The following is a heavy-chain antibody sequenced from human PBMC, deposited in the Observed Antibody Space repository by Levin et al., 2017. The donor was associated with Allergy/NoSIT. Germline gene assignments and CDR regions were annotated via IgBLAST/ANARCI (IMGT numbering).Heavy chain of an antibody. CDR2: IYPGDSDT. V-gene: IGHV5-51*01. Sequence: KVSCKGSGYTFTSYWIAWVRQMPGKGLEWMGIIYPGDSDTRYSPSFQGQVTISADKSISTAYLQWSSLKASDTAIYYCARRGYSFNWFDPWGQGTLVTVSS. J-gene: IGHJ5*02. D-gene: IGHD5-18*01. CDR3: ARRGYSFNWFDP. CDR1: GYTFTSYW.